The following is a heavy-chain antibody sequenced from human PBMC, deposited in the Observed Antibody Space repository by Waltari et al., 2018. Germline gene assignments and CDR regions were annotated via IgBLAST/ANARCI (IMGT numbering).Heavy chain of an antibody. D-gene: IGHD1-1*01. J-gene: IGHJ4*02. CDR3: ARFRSGTGTPFDY. CDR1: GGSFRGYY. CDR2: INHSGST. Sequence: QVQLQQWGAGLLKPSETLSLTCAVYGGSFRGYYWSWIRQPPGKGLEWIGEINHSGSTNYNPSLKSRVTISVDTSKNQFSLKLSSVTAADTAVYYCARFRSGTGTPFDYWGQGTLVTVSS. V-gene: IGHV4-34*01.